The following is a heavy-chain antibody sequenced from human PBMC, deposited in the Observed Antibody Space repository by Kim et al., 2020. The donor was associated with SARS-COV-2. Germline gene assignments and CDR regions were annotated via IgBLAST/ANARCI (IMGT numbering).Heavy chain of an antibody. CDR2: IFYIGNT. Sequence: SETLSLTCTVSGGSMTNYFWGWIRHPPEKGLEWIGYIFYIGNTKYNPSLQSRVTISVDTSQNQFSLKLTSVTPADTGLYYCVRLAHGDHFDLWGQGALVT. J-gene: IGHJ4*02. V-gene: IGHV4-59*01. D-gene: IGHD4-17*01. CDR1: GGSMTNYF. CDR3: VRLAHGDHFDL.